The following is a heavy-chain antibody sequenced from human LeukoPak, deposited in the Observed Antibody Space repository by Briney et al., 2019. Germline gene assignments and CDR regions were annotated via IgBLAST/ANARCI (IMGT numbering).Heavy chain of an antibody. CDR3: ARHPSRYSSGWYSWFDP. J-gene: IGHJ5*02. Sequence: SETLSLTCTVSGGSISSYYWSWIRQPPGKGLEWIGYIYTSGSTNYNPYLKSRVTISVDTSKNQFSLKLSSVTAADTAVYYCARHPSRYSSGWYSWFDPWGQGTLVTVSS. CDR2: IYTSGST. CDR1: GGSISSYY. V-gene: IGHV4-4*09. D-gene: IGHD6-19*01.